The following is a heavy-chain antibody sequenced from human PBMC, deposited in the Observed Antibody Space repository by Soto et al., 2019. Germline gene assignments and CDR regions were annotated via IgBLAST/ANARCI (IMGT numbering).Heavy chain of an antibody. Sequence: SETLSLTCTVSGGSINSGGYYWSWIRQHPGKGLEWIGYIYYSGSTYYNPSLKSRVTISVDTSKNQFSLKLSSVTAADTAVYYCARDSPNYLDAFDIWGQGTMVTVSS. V-gene: IGHV4-31*03. CDR1: GGSINSGGYY. CDR3: ARDSPNYLDAFDI. D-gene: IGHD1-7*01. CDR2: IYYSGST. J-gene: IGHJ3*02.